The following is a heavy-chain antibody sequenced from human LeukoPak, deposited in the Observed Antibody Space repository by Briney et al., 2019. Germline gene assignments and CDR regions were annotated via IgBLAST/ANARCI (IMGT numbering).Heavy chain of an antibody. Sequence: SVKVSCKASGGTFSSYAISWVRQAPGQGLEWMGGIIPIFGTANYAQKFQGSVTITTDESTSTAYMELSSLRSEDTAVYYCARVSDSSGYLDYWGQGTLVTVSS. CDR2: IIPIFGTA. CDR3: ARVSDSSGYLDY. D-gene: IGHD3-22*01. CDR1: GGTFSSYA. J-gene: IGHJ4*02. V-gene: IGHV1-69*05.